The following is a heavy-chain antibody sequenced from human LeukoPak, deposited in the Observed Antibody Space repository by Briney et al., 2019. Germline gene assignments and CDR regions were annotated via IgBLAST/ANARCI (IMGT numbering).Heavy chain of an antibody. J-gene: IGHJ4*02. CDR1: GGSFSGYY. CDR2: INHSGST. D-gene: IGHD6-13*01. V-gene: IGHV4-34*01. CDR3: ARRGAGTYHQRY. Sequence: SETLSLTCAVYGGSFSGYYWSWIRQPPGKGLEWIGEINHSGSTNYNPSLRSRVTISVDTSKNQFSLKLSSVTAADTAVYYCARRGAGTYHQRYWGQGTLVTVSS.